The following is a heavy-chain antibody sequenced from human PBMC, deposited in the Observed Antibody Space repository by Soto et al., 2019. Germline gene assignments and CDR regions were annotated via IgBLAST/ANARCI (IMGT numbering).Heavy chain of an antibody. CDR3: AREGYSSRRHPVDH. V-gene: IGHV4-59*01. D-gene: IGHD6-13*01. CDR1: GVSISFYY. CDR2: IDSSGST. Sequence: PSETLSLTCTVSGVSISFYYWSWIRQPPGKGLEWIAYIDSSGSTKYNPSLKSRVTISLDTSRNQLSLKLNSVTAADTAVYYCAREGYSSRRHPVDHWGPGPQVTDPS. J-gene: IGHJ4*02.